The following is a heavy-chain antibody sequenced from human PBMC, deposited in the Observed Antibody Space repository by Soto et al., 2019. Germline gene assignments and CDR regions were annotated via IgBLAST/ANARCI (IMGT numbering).Heavy chain of an antibody. V-gene: IGHV2-5*02. CDR1: GLSLSTSGVG. Sequence: QITLKESGPTLVKPTQTLTLTCTLSGLSLSTSGVGVGWIRQLPGEALEWLALIYWDDDKRYSPSLESRLTITKDTSKNQVVLTMTNMDPVDTATYFCAHRRPGLYFDYWGQGTLVTVSS. CDR3: AHRRPGLYFDY. CDR2: IYWDDDK. J-gene: IGHJ4*02.